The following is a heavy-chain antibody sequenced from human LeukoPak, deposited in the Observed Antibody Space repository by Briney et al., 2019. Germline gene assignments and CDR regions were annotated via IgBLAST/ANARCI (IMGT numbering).Heavy chain of an antibody. D-gene: IGHD6-13*01. CDR2: INHSGST. V-gene: IGHV4-34*01. CDR1: GGSFSGYY. Sequence: PSETLSLTCAVYGGSFSGYYWSWIRQPPGKGLEWIGEINHSGSTNYNPSLKSRVTISVDTSKNQFSLKLSSVTAADTAVYYCARGRLRAALDYWGQGTLVTVSP. CDR3: ARGRLRAALDY. J-gene: IGHJ4*02.